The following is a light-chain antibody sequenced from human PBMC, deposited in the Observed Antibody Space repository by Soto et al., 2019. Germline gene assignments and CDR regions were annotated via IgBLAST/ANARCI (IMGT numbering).Light chain of an antibody. V-gene: IGKV3-15*01. CDR2: GAS. CDR1: QSVSDN. J-gene: IGKJ2*01. Sequence: EIVMAQCPATLSVSPGERVTLSCRASQSVSDNLAWYQQKPGQAPRLLIYGASTRATTTPARFSGSGSGTEFTLTISSLQSEDFAVYFCQQSNNWPYTFGQGTKLDIK. CDR3: QQSNNWPYT.